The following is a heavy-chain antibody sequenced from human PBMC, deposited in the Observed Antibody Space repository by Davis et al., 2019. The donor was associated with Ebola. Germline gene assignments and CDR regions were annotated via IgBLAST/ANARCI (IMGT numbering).Heavy chain of an antibody. CDR1: GYTFTSYA. CDR2: IIPILGIA. V-gene: IGHV1-69*10. Sequence: SVKVSCKASGYTFTSYAMNWVRQAPGQGLEWMGWIIPILGIANYAQKFQGRVTITADKSTSTAYMELSSLRSEDTAVYYCARVAYSGSYSLGYYYYYGMDVWGQGTTVTVSS. J-gene: IGHJ6*02. D-gene: IGHD1-26*01. CDR3: ARVAYSGSYSLGYYYYYGMDV.